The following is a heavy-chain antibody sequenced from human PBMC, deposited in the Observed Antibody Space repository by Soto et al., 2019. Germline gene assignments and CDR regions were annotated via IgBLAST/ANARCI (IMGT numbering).Heavy chain of an antibody. CDR1: GGSISSGTYY. CDR3: ARDSDYCTGGSCYGNFAF. D-gene: IGHD2-15*01. Sequence: QVQLQESGPGLVKPSQTLSLTCTVSGGSISSGTYYWTWVRQRPGEGLEWIGFISHSGRTYYNPSPKSRAAISVDSSENQFSLRLSSVTAADTAVYFCARDSDYCTGGSCYGNFAFWGQGTLVTVSS. CDR2: ISHSGRT. J-gene: IGHJ4*02. V-gene: IGHV4-31*03.